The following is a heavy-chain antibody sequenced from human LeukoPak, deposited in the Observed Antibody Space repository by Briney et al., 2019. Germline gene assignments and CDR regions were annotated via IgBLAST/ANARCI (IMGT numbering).Heavy chain of an antibody. D-gene: IGHD5-24*01. Sequence: ASVKVSCKTSGYTFTNLDINWLRQAPGQGLEWMGWMSPNSGDTGYAQKFQGRVTITRDTSASTAYMDLSSLRSEDTAVYYCAREIDRDGYNRFFDYWGQGTLVTVSS. CDR1: GYTFTNLD. V-gene: IGHV1-8*01. CDR2: MSPNSGDT. CDR3: AREIDRDGYNRFFDY. J-gene: IGHJ4*02.